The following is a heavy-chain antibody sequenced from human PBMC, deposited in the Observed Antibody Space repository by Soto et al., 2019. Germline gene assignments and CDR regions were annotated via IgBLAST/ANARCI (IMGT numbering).Heavy chain of an antibody. J-gene: IGHJ4*02. Sequence: QVQLQESGPGLVRPSETLSLTCTVSGGSINNHYWSWFRQPPGKGLEWIGSIYYRGSANSNPSLKSRLTITVDRSKNQFSLKLNSVTAADTAIYYCLRANYFDFWGRGTLVIVSS. V-gene: IGHV4-59*11. CDR2: IYYRGSA. CDR3: LRANYFDF. CDR1: GGSINNHY.